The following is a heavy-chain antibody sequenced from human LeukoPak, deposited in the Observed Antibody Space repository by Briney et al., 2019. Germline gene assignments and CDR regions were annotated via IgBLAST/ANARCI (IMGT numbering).Heavy chain of an antibody. CDR1: GFTFSSYA. D-gene: IGHD3-22*01. CDR3: ARQVSYYYDSSGYPAYDY. Sequence: GGSLRLSCAASGFTFSSYAMSWVRQAPGKWLEWVSAISGSGGSTYYADSVKGRFTISRDNAKNSLYLQMNSLRAEDTAVYYCARQVSYYYDSSGYPAYDYWGQGTLVTVSS. CDR2: ISGSGGST. V-gene: IGHV3-23*01. J-gene: IGHJ4*02.